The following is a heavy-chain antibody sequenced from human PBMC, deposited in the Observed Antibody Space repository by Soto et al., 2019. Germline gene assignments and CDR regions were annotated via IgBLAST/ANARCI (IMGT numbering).Heavy chain of an antibody. Sequence: GGSLRLSCAASGFSLSSYSMNWVRQAPGKGLEWVSYISVNSDTIKYADSVKGRFIISRDNAKNSLYLQMNSLRAEDTAVYYCARDPYHDYWGQGTLVTVSS. V-gene: IGHV3-48*01. CDR2: ISVNSDTI. CDR1: GFSLSSYS. CDR3: ARDPYHDY. J-gene: IGHJ4*02. D-gene: IGHD3-16*01.